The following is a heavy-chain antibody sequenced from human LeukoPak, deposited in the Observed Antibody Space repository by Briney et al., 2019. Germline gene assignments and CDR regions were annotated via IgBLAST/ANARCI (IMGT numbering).Heavy chain of an antibody. CDR3: AAYGSSSFDY. D-gene: IGHD6-6*01. Sequence: SVNVSCKASGFTFTSSAMQWVRQARGQRLEWIGWIVVGMCNTNYAQKFQERDTITRDMSTSTGYMELSSLRSEDTAVYYCAAYGSSSFDYWGQGTLVTVSS. CDR2: IVVGMCNT. CDR1: GFTFTSSA. V-gene: IGHV1-58*02. J-gene: IGHJ4*02.